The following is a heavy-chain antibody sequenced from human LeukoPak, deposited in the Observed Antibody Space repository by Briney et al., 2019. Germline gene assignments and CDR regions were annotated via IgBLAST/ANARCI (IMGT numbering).Heavy chain of an antibody. CDR1: GFTFSSYA. Sequence: GGSLRPSCAASGFTFSSYAMSWVRQAPGKGLEWVSAISGSGGSTYYADSVKGRFTISRDNSKNTLYLQMNSLRAEDTAVYYCAKAADYYDSSGYYVPFDYWGQGTLVTVSS. D-gene: IGHD3-22*01. CDR3: AKAADYYDSSGYYVPFDY. J-gene: IGHJ4*02. V-gene: IGHV3-23*01. CDR2: ISGSGGST.